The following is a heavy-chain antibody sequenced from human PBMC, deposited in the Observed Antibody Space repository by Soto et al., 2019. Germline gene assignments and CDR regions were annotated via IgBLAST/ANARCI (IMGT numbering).Heavy chain of an antibody. CDR1: GYTFTSYY. J-gene: IGHJ6*02. CDR2: INPSGGST. V-gene: IGHV1-46*01. Sequence: QVQLVQSGAEVKKPGASVKVSCKASGYTFTSYYMHWVRQAPGQGLEWMGIINPSGGSTSYAQKSQGRVTMTRDTSTSTVYMELSSLRSEDTAVYYCARDVLMVYAIPDPYYYYYGMDVWGQGTTVTVSS. CDR3: ARDVLMVYAIPDPYYYYYGMDV. D-gene: IGHD2-8*01.